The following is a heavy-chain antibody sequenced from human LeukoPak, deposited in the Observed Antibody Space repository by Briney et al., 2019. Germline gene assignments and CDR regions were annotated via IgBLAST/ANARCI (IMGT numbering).Heavy chain of an antibody. V-gene: IGHV4-59*11. J-gene: IGHJ6*03. Sequence: PSETLSLTCTVPGGSISSHYWSWIRQPPGKGLEWIGYIYYSGSTNYNPSLKSRVTISVDTSKNQFSLELSSVTAADTAVYYCARDSSSSGGYYYYMDVWGKGTTVTVSS. CDR3: ARDSSSSGGYYYYMDV. D-gene: IGHD6-6*01. CDR2: IYYSGST. CDR1: GGSISSHY.